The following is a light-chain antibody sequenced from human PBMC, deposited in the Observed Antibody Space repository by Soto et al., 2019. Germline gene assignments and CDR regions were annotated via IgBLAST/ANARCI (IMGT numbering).Light chain of an antibody. J-gene: IGLJ3*02. Sequence: QSVLTQPPSVSAAPGQKVTISRSGSSSNIDYNYVSWYQQLPGTAPKLLIYDNNKRPSGIPDRFSGSKSGTSATLGITGLQTGDEADYYCGAWDNSLSVWVFGGGTKVTVL. CDR2: DNN. CDR3: GAWDNSLSVWV. CDR1: SSNIDYNY. V-gene: IGLV1-51*01.